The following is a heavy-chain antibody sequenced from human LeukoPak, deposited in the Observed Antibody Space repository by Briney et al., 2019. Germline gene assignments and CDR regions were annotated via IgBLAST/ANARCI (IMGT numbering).Heavy chain of an antibody. D-gene: IGHD3-16*01. CDR1: GSTFSSYW. CDR3: ARDNYALIDQ. CDR2: INSGGSST. J-gene: IGHJ4*02. V-gene: IGHV3-74*01. Sequence: PGGSLRLSCAASGSTFSSYWMHWVRQAPGKVLVWVSRINSGGSSTNYADSVKGRFTISRDNAKSTLFLQMNSLRAEDTAVYYCARDNYALIDQWGQGTLVTVSP.